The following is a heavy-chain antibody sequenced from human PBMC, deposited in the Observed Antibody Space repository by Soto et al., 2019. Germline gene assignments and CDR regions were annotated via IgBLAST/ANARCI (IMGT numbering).Heavy chain of an antibody. CDR3: VKDLSPQTNHYVKSGYKTQYYYYGMDV. CDR1: GFTFSSYG. J-gene: IGHJ6*02. CDR2: ISYDGSNK. V-gene: IGHV3-30*18. Sequence: GGSLRLSCAASGFTFSSYGMHWVRQAPGKGLEWVAVISYDGSNKYYADSVKGRFTISRDNSKNTLYLQMNSLRAEDTAVYYCVKDLSPQTNHYVKSGYKTQYYYYGMDVWGQGTTVTVSS. D-gene: IGHD3-3*01.